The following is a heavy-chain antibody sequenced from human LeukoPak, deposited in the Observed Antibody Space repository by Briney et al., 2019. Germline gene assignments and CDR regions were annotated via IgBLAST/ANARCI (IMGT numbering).Heavy chain of an antibody. CDR3: VRGNYDSRGYSTAFDI. V-gene: IGHV4-59*01. J-gene: IGHJ3*02. CDR2: IYYSGST. Sequence: PSETLSLTCTVSGVSISSSYWSWIRQPPGKRLEWIGYIYYSGSTNSNPSLKSRVTISADTSKKQFSLKLNSVTAADTAVYYCVRGNYDSRGYSTAFDIWGQGAMVTVSS. CDR1: GVSISSSY. D-gene: IGHD3-22*01.